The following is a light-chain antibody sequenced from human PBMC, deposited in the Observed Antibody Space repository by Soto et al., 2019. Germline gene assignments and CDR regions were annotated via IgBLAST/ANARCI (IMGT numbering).Light chain of an antibody. Sequence: DIQMTQSPSTLSASVRDRVAITCRASQSITTWLAWYQHKPGKAPKLLIYKASSLQSGVPSRFSGSGSGTEFTLTISSLPPDDFATYYCQQYNTYSRTFGQGTKVEIK. CDR2: KAS. CDR1: QSITTW. J-gene: IGKJ1*01. CDR3: QQYNTYSRT. V-gene: IGKV1-5*03.